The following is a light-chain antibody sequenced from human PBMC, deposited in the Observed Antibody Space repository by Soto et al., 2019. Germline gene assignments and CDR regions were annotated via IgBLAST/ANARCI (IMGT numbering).Light chain of an antibody. V-gene: IGKV1-9*01. CDR2: AAS. CDR1: QGISSY. Sequence: DIQLTRSPSFLSASVGDRVTITCRASQGISSYLAWYQQKPGKAPKLLIYAASTLQSGVPSRFSGSGSGTEFTLTISGLQPDDSATYYCQQYTNTNNPWMFGQGTKVDIK. CDR3: QQYTNTNNPWM. J-gene: IGKJ1*01.